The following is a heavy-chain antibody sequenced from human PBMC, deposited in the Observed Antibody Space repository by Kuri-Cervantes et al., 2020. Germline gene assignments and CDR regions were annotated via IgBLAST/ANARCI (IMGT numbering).Heavy chain of an antibody. J-gene: IGHJ4*02. Sequence: ASVKVSCKASGYTFTGYYMHWVRQAPGQGLEWMGWINPNSGGTNYAQKFQGRVTMTRDTSISTAYMELSRLRSDDTAVYYCAKDAVSSGWLFYWGQGTLVTVSS. D-gene: IGHD6-19*01. CDR3: AKDAVSSGWLFY. CDR1: GYTFTGYY. V-gene: IGHV1-2*02. CDR2: INPNSGGT.